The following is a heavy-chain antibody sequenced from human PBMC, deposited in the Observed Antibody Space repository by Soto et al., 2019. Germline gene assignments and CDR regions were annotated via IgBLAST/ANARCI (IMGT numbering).Heavy chain of an antibody. V-gene: IGHV3-30-3*02. CDR2: ISNDGMNT. J-gene: IGHJ1*01. Sequence: GSLRLSCVASGFTFSSYALHGVRQAPGKGLEWVALISNDGMNTFYADSVKGRMTVSRDKAEKTMYLQMNSLTAEDTAVYYCAKGLRFMEHWGQGTVVTVYS. D-gene: IGHD1-1*01. CDR1: GFTFSSYA. CDR3: AKGLRFMEH.